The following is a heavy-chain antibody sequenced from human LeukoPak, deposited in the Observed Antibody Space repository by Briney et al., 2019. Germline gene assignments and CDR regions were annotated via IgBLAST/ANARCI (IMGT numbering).Heavy chain of an antibody. Sequence: SETLSLTCTVSGGSISNSYWSWIRQPPGKGLEWIGYIYYSGSTNYNPSLKSRVTISVDTSKNQFSLKLSSVTAADTAVYYCARLVCGGGSCPAEFDYWGQGTLVTVPS. V-gene: IGHV4-59*01. CDR1: GGSISNSY. D-gene: IGHD2-15*01. CDR3: ARLVCGGGSCPAEFDY. J-gene: IGHJ4*02. CDR2: IYYSGST.